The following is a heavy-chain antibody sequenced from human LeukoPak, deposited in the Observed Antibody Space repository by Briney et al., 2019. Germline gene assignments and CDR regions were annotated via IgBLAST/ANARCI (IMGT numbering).Heavy chain of an antibody. Sequence: GESLKISCQVSGXIFTHYWSGWVRQMPGKGLESMGIIYPADSDTTYSPSFQGQVTISADKSISTVYLQWNSLKASDTAMYYCARQSRDGSKTRGYYFDYWGQGTLVTVSS. J-gene: IGHJ4*02. D-gene: IGHD3-10*01. CDR1: GXIFTHYW. V-gene: IGHV5-51*01. CDR2: IYPADSDT. CDR3: ARQSRDGSKTRGYYFDY.